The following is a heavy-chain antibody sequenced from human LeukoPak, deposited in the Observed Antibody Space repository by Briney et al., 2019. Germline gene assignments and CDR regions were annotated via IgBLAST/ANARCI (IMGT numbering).Heavy chain of an antibody. CDR3: AVDSSGYYGEFDY. J-gene: IGHJ4*02. CDR2: INPNSGGT. V-gene: IGHV1-2*06. D-gene: IGHD3-22*01. Sequence: ASVKVSCKASGYTFTGYYMHWVRRAPGQGREWMGRINPNSGGTNYAQKFQGRVTMTRDTSISTAYMELSRLRSDDTAVYYCAVDSSGYYGEFDYWGQGTLVTVSS. CDR1: GYTFTGYY.